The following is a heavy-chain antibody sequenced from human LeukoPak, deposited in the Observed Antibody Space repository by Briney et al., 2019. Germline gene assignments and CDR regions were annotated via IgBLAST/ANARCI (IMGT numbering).Heavy chain of an antibody. CDR3: ARDPSSSWANFDY. J-gene: IGHJ4*02. Sequence: AGTLRRSCAASGFTFSSYAMNWVRQAPGKGLEWVSSISRSSSYIFYADSVKGRFTISRDNAYNSLYLQMNSLRAEDTAVYYCARDPSSSWANFDYWGQGTLVTVSS. CDR2: ISRSSSYI. CDR1: GFTFSSYA. V-gene: IGHV3-21*01. D-gene: IGHD6-13*01.